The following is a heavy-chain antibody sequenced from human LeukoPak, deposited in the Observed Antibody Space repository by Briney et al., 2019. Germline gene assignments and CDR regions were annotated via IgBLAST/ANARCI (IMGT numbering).Heavy chain of an antibody. Sequence: GGSLRLSCAASGFTFSSYSMNWVRQAPGKGLEWVSYISSSSSTIYYADSVKGRFTISRDNAKNSLYLQMNSLRDEDTAVYYCARDTYRSYSECFQHWGQGTLVTVSS. D-gene: IGHD3-22*01. CDR3: ARDTYRSYSECFQH. J-gene: IGHJ1*01. CDR1: GFTFSSYS. CDR2: ISSSSSTI. V-gene: IGHV3-48*02.